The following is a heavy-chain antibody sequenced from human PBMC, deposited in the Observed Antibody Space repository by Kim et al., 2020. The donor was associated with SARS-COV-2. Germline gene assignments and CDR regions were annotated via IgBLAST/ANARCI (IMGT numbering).Heavy chain of an antibody. J-gene: IGHJ4*02. Sequence: YDPSLMSRVTISVDASKNQFSVKMTSVTAADTAVYYCARGLAAAGIGFDYWGQGTLVTVSS. V-gene: IGHV4-34*01. D-gene: IGHD6-13*01. CDR3: ARGLAAAGIGFDY.